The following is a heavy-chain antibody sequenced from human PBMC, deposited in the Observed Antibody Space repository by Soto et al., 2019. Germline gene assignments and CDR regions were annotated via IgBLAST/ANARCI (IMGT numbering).Heavy chain of an antibody. CDR3: ARGMQGSRYFGL. CDR1: GFIFSSYW. CDR2: VTNGESST. J-gene: IGHJ2*01. V-gene: IGHV3-74*01. Sequence: EVQLVESGGGLVQPGGSLRLSCTASGFIFSSYWMHWVRQAPGKGLVWVSRVTNGESSTSYADSVKGRFTVSRDNARNTLYLQMDSLRVEDTAVYYCARGMQGSRYFGLWGRGTLVTVSS.